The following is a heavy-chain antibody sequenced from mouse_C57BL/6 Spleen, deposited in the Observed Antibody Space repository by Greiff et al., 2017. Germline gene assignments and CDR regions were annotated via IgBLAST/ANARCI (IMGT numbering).Heavy chain of an antibody. V-gene: IGHV1-18*01. CDR1: GYTFTDYN. Sequence: SGPELVKPGASVKIPCKASGYTFTDYNMDWVKQSHGKSLEWIGDINPNNGGTIYNQKFKGKATLTVDKSSSTAYMELRSLTSEDTAVYYCARDYGNLYAMDYWGQGTSVTVSS. J-gene: IGHJ4*01. CDR3: ARDYGNLYAMDY. CDR2: INPNNGGT. D-gene: IGHD2-1*01.